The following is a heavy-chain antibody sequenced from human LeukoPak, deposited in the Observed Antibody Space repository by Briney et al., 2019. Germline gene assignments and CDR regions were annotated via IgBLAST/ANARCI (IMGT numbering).Heavy chain of an antibody. Sequence: AASVKVSCKASGGTFSSYAISWVRQAPGQGLEWMGGIIPIFGTANYAQKFQGRVTITADESTSIAYMELSSLRSEDTAVYYCALRYFDWLSRSRVYYYYGMDVWGKGTTVTVSS. CDR1: GGTFSSYA. D-gene: IGHD3-9*01. CDR2: IIPIFGTA. V-gene: IGHV1-69*13. CDR3: ALRYFDWLSRSRVYYYYGMDV. J-gene: IGHJ6*04.